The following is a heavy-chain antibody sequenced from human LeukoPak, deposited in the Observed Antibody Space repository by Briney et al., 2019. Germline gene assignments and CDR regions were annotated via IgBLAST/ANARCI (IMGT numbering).Heavy chain of an antibody. Sequence: TGGSLRLSCAASGFTFSSYAMHWVRQAPGKGLEWVAVISYDGSNKYYADSVKGRFTISRDNAKNSLYLQMNSLRAEDTAVYYCARDSYGDYYTQDAFDIWGQGTMVTVSS. J-gene: IGHJ3*02. CDR1: GFTFSSYA. CDR2: ISYDGSNK. CDR3: ARDSYGDYYTQDAFDI. D-gene: IGHD4-17*01. V-gene: IGHV3-30-3*01.